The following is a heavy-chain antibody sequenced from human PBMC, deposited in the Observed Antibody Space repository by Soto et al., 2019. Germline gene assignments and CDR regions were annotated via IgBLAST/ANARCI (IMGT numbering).Heavy chain of an antibody. CDR1: GGTFSTYT. V-gene: IGHV1-69*08. Sequence: QVQLVQSGAEVKKPGSSVKVSCKASGGTFSTYTITWVRQAPGQGLEWMGRIIPIIGIINYAQKFQGRVTTSADKFTCTAYMELTGLRSDDTAVYYCAGDPDSHYNDSHASSYPWGQGTLVTVSS. CDR3: AGDPDSHYNDSHASSYP. D-gene: IGHD4-4*01. J-gene: IGHJ5*02. CDR2: IIPIIGII.